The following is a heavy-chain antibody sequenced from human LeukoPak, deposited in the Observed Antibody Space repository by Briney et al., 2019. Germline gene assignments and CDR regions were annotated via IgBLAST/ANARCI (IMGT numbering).Heavy chain of an antibody. CDR1: GYTFTGYY. CDR3: ARGPQYSYGYFFDY. V-gene: IGHV1-2*04. Sequence: GASVKVSCKASGYTFTGYYMHWVRQAPGRGLEWMGWINPNSGGTNYAQKFQGWVTMTRDTSISTAYMELSRLRSDDTAVYYCARGPQYSYGYFFDYWGQGTLVTVSS. J-gene: IGHJ4*02. D-gene: IGHD5-18*01. CDR2: INPNSGGT.